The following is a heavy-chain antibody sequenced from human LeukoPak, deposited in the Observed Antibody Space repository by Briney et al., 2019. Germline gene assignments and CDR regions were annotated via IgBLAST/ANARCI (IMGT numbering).Heavy chain of an antibody. CDR2: IKLDGSET. V-gene: IGHV3-7*04. Sequence: GGSLRLSCAASGFTFSNYWMSWVRQAPGKGLEWVANIKLDGSETYYVDSVKGRFTISRDNAKNSLYLQMNSLRVGDTAVYYCAREISSGRSYYSYYFDYWGQGTLVTVSS. CDR3: AREISSGRSYYSYYFDY. J-gene: IGHJ4*02. CDR1: GFTFSNYW. D-gene: IGHD3-10*01.